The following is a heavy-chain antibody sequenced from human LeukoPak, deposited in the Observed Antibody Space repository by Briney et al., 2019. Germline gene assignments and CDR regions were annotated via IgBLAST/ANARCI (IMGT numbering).Heavy chain of an antibody. J-gene: IGHJ4*02. CDR2: ISYDGSNK. V-gene: IGHV3-30-3*01. D-gene: IGHD5-18*01. CDR3: ARPEYSYGIGSADY. Sequence: GGSLRLACAASGFTFSSYAMHWVRQAPGKGLEWVAVISYDGSNKYYADSVKGRFTISRDNSKNTLYLQMNSLRAEDTAVYYCARPEYSYGIGSADYWGQGTLVTVSS. CDR1: GFTFSSYA.